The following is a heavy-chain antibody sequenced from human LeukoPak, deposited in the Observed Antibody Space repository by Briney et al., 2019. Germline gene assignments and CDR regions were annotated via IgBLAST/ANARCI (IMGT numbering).Heavy chain of an antibody. J-gene: IGHJ4*02. CDR3: ASAYGGNSLSFDY. CDR2: IYYSGST. CDR1: GGSMSPYH. D-gene: IGHD4-23*01. Sequence: SETLSLTCTVSGGSMSPYHWGWIRQPPGKGLEWTGYIYYSGSTNYNPSLKSRVTISVDTSKNQFSLKLSSVTAADTAVYYCASAYGGNSLSFDYWGQGTLVTVSS. V-gene: IGHV4-59*08.